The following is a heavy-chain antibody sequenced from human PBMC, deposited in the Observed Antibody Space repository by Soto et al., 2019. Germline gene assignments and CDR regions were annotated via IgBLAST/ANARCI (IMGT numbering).Heavy chain of an antibody. CDR3: ARDDGYNYGQIDY. CDR2: ISAYNGNT. V-gene: IGHV1-18*01. J-gene: IGHJ4*02. CDR1: GYTFTSFG. D-gene: IGHD5-18*01. Sequence: GASVKVSCKASGYTFTSFGISWVRQAPGQGLEWVGWISAYNGNTNYAQKVQGRLTMTTDTSTSTAYMELRSLRSGDTAVFYCARDDGYNYGQIDYWGQGTLVTVSS.